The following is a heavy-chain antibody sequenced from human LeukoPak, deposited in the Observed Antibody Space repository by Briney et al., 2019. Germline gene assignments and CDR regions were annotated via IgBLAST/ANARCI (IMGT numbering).Heavy chain of an antibody. CDR2: IKSKTDGGTT. CDR3: TTGRTTVTGGSGDY. D-gene: IGHD4-17*01. J-gene: IGHJ4*02. Sequence: GGSLRLSCAASGFTFSNAWMSWVRQAPGKGLEWVGRIKSKTDGGTTDYAAPVKGRFTISRDDSKNTLYLQMNSLKTEDTAVYYCTTGRTTVTGGSGDYWGQGTLVTVSS. V-gene: IGHV3-15*01. CDR1: GFTFSNAW.